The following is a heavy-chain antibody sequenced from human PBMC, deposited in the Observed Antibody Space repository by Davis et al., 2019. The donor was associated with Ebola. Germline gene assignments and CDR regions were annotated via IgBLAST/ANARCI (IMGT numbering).Heavy chain of an antibody. CDR3: ARHGEVVVL. J-gene: IGHJ4*02. D-gene: IGHD3-22*01. V-gene: IGHV4-4*02. Sequence: GSLRLSCAVSGGSISSSNWWSWVRQPPGKGLEWIGEIYHSGSTNYNPSLKSRVTISVDTSKNQFSLKLSSVTAADTAVYYCARHGEVVVLWGQGTLVTVSS. CDR1: GGSISSSNW. CDR2: IYHSGST.